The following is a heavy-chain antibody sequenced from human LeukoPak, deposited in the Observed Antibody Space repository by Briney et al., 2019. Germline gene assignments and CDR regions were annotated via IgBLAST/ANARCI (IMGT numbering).Heavy chain of an antibody. D-gene: IGHD5-12*01. CDR3: ARVLSSGYRRVLDY. Sequence: GGSLRLSCAASGFTFSTYAMSWVRQAPGKGLEWVSGISGSGDYTYYADSVKGRFTISRDNSRNTLYLQMNSLRAEDTAVYYCARVLSSGYRRVLDYWGQGTLVTVSS. CDR1: GFTFSTYA. J-gene: IGHJ4*02. CDR2: ISGSGDYT. V-gene: IGHV3-23*01.